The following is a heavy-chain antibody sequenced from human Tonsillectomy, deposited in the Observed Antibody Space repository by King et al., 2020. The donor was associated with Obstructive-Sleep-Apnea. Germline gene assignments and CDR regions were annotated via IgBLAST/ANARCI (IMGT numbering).Heavy chain of an antibody. CDR2: ISWDGSST. D-gene: IGHD3-9*01. CDR1: GFSFDDYA. V-gene: IGHV3-43D*03. Sequence: VQLVESGGVVVQPGGSLRLSCAASGFSFDDYAMHWVRQAPGKGLEWVSVISWDGSSTYYADSVKGRFTISRDNSKNSLYLQMNSLRVEDTALYYCANVITVSDILTGYYYYGMDVWGQGTTVIVSS. J-gene: IGHJ6*02. CDR3: ANVITVSDILTGYYYYGMDV.